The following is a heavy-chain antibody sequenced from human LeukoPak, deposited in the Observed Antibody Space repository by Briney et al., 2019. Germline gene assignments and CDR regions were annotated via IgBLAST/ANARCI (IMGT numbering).Heavy chain of an antibody. CDR1: GYTFTSYG. V-gene: IGHV1-18*01. CDR3: ARVDYGGNPFGHWFDP. Sequence: GASVKVSCKASGYTFTSYGISWVRQAPGQGLEWMGWISAYNGNTNYAQKLQGRVTMTTDTFTSTAYMELRSLRSDDTAVYYCARVDYGGNPFGHWFDPWGQGTLVTVSS. CDR2: ISAYNGNT. J-gene: IGHJ5*02. D-gene: IGHD4-23*01.